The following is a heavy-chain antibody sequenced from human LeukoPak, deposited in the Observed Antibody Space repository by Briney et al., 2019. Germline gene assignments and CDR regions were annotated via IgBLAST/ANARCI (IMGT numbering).Heavy chain of an antibody. Sequence: GGSLRLSCAASGFTFSSYAMSWVRQAPGKGQEWVSAISGSGGRTYYADSVKGRFTISRDNSKNTLYLQMNSLRAEDTAVYYCAASSNWYWIDYWGQGTLVSVSS. D-gene: IGHD6-13*01. J-gene: IGHJ4*02. CDR2: ISGSGGRT. CDR3: AASSNWYWIDY. V-gene: IGHV3-23*01. CDR1: GFTFSSYA.